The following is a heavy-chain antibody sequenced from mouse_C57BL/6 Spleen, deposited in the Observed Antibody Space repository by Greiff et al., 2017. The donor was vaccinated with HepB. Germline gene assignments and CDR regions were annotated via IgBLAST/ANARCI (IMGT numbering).Heavy chain of an antibody. V-gene: IGHV1-15*01. D-gene: IGHD2-14*01. CDR3: TRGGDYRNFDY. J-gene: IGHJ2*01. Sequence: QVQLQQSGAELVRPGASVTLSCKASGYTFTDYEMHWVKQTPVHGLEWIGAIDPETGGTAYNQKFKGKAILTADKSSSTAYMELRSLTSEDSAVYYCTRGGDYRNFDYWGQGTTLTVSS. CDR2: IDPETGGT. CDR1: GYTFTDYE.